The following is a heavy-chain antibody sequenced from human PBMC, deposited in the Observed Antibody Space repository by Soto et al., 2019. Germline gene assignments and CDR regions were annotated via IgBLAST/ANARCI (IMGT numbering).Heavy chain of an antibody. CDR3: AKDISGYDSSIDLDY. D-gene: IGHD6-13*01. CDR1: GFTFDDYA. Sequence: HPGGSLRLSCAASGFTFDDYAMHWVRQAPGKGLEWVSGISWDSGSIGYADSVKGRFTISRDNAKNSLYLQMNSLRAEDTALYYCAKDISGYDSSIDLDYWGQGTLVTVSS. CDR2: ISWDSGSI. J-gene: IGHJ4*02. V-gene: IGHV3-9*01.